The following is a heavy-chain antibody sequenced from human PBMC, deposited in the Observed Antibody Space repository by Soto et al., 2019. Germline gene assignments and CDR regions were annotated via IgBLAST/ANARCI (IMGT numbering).Heavy chain of an antibody. CDR1: GDSMTRSVW. J-gene: IGHJ4*02. CDR2: VFHTGNT. D-gene: IGHD7-27*01. CDR3: ARKAWVRFDY. V-gene: IGHV4-4*02. Sequence: SETLSLTCTVSGDSMTRSVWWTWVRQPPGKGLEWIGEVFHTGNTNYNPSLKSRVTMSVDKSTNEFSLKVTSVTAADTAIYYCARKAWVRFDYWGQGALVTVS.